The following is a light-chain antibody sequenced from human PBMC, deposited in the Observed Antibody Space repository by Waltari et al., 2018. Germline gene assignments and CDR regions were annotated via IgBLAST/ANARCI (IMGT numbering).Light chain of an antibody. Sequence: QAALTQSPSVSGSPGQSVTISCTGSSSDIGAYDRVSWYQQYPGKAPKLVIYEVSKRPSGVSDRFSCSKSGNTASLTISGVQAEDEADYFCSSDASRIAGLFGGGTRLTVL. CDR2: EVS. CDR1: SSDIGAYDR. J-gene: IGLJ2*01. CDR3: SSDASRIAGL. V-gene: IGLV2-14*01.